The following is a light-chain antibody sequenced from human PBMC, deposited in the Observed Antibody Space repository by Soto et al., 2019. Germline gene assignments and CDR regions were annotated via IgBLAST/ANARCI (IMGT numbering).Light chain of an antibody. CDR1: QSVLSSSDNRDY. J-gene: IGKJ4*01. CDR2: GSS. CDR3: QQYYDTPLT. Sequence: DIVMTQSPDSLAVSLGERATINCKSSQSVLSSSDNRDYLAWYQHKPGQPTKVPLYGSSTRESGVPDRFSGSGSGTDFTLTISSLQAEDVAVYYCQQYYDTPLTFGGGTKVDIK. V-gene: IGKV4-1*01.